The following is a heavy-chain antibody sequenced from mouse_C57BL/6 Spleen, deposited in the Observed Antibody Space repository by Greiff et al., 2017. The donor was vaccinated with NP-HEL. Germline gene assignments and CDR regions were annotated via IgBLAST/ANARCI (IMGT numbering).Heavy chain of an antibody. V-gene: IGHV1-80*01. CDR3: ARGDYGNFGGYFDV. J-gene: IGHJ1*03. Sequence: QVQLQQSGAELVKPGASVKISCKASGYAFSSYWMNWVKQRPGKGLEWIGQIYPGDGDTNYNGKFKGKATLTADKSSSTAYMQLSSLTSEDSAVYFCARGDYGNFGGYFDVWGTGTTVTVSS. CDR1: GYAFSSYW. CDR2: IYPGDGDT. D-gene: IGHD2-1*01.